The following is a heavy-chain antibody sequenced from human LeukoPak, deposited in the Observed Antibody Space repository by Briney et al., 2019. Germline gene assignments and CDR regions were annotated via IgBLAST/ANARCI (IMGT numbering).Heavy chain of an antibody. CDR1: GFTFDDYG. D-gene: IGHD3-10*01. Sequence: GGSLRLSCAASGFTFDDYGMSWVRQAPGKGLEWFSGINWNGGSTGYADSVKGRFTISRDNAKNSLYLQMNSLRAEDTALYYCARTIPPMDYGSGSYYQPATFDYWGQGTLVTVSS. V-gene: IGHV3-20*04. J-gene: IGHJ4*02. CDR3: ARTIPPMDYGSGSYYQPATFDY. CDR2: INWNGGST.